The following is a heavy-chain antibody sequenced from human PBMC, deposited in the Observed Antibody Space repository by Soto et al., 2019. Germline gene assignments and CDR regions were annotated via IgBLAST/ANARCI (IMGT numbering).Heavy chain of an antibody. Sequence: ASVKVSCKASGYTFTSYGISWVRQAPGQGLEWMGWISAYNGNTNYAQKLKGRVTMTTDTSTSTAYMELRSLRSDDTAVYYCARSLHTTYYDFWSGYLGYYFDYWGQGTLVTVSS. D-gene: IGHD3-3*01. J-gene: IGHJ4*02. V-gene: IGHV1-18*01. CDR3: ARSLHTTYYDFWSGYLGYYFDY. CDR2: ISAYNGNT. CDR1: GYTFTSYG.